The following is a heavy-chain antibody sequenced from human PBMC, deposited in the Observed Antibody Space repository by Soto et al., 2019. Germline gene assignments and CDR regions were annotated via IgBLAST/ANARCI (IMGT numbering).Heavy chain of an antibody. Sequence: PSETLSLTCTVSGGSISSYYWSWIRQPPGKGLEWIGYIYYSGSTDYNPSLKSRVTISVDTSKKQFSLRLSSVTAADTAVYYCARVAHYYYYMDVWGQGTTVTVSS. CDR2: IYYSGST. J-gene: IGHJ6*03. V-gene: IGHV4-59*08. CDR3: ARVAHYYYYMDV. CDR1: GGSISSYY.